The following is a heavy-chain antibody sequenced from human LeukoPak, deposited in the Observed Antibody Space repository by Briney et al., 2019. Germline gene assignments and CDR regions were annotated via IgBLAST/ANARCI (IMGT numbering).Heavy chain of an antibody. J-gene: IGHJ4*02. Sequence: PSETLSLTCTVSGGSISGFYWSWLRQPPGKGLEWIGYIYYSGITDYSPSLRSRVTMSVDTSKNQFSLKVSSVTAADTAVYYCARMGAIAGASANPDHWGQGALVTVSS. CDR2: IYYSGIT. V-gene: IGHV4-59*01. D-gene: IGHD4/OR15-4a*01. CDR3: ARMGAIAGASANPDH. CDR1: GGSISGFY.